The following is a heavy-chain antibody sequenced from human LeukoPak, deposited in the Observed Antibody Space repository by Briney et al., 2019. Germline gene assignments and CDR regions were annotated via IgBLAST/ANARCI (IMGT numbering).Heavy chain of an antibody. CDR3: AKDSGLRVTTNWFDP. CDR1: GFTFDDYA. CDR2: ISWNSGSI. J-gene: IGHJ5*02. D-gene: IGHD5-18*01. V-gene: IGHV3-9*01. Sequence: GRSLRLSCAASGFTFDDYAMHWVRQAPGKGLEWVSGISWNSGSIGYADSVKGRFTISRDNAKNSLYLQMNSLRAEDTALYYCAKDSGLRVTTNWFDPWGQGTLVTVSS.